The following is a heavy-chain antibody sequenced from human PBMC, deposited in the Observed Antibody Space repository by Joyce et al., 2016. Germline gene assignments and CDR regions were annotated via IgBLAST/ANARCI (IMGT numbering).Heavy chain of an antibody. J-gene: IGHJ6*02. CDR3: ARDTAMATGYYYYGMDV. V-gene: IGHV1-46*01. D-gene: IGHD5-18*01. Sequence: QVQLVQSGAEVKKPGASVKVSCTASGYTFTNYYMHWVRQAPGQGLEWMGIINPRGGSTNSAQKFQGRVTMTRDTSTSTVYMELSSLRSEDTAVYYCARDTAMATGYYYYGMDVWGQGTTVTVSS. CDR1: GYTFTNYY. CDR2: INPRGGST.